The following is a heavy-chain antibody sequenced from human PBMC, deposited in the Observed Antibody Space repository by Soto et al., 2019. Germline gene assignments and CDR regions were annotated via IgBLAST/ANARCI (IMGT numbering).Heavy chain of an antibody. V-gene: IGHV1-69*12. CDR2: IIPIFGTT. Sequence: QVQLVQSGAEVKKPGSSVKVSCKASGGTFSNYAISWVRQAPGQGLEWMGGIIPIFGTTNYAKRFQGRVTITADESTSTAYMELSSLRSEDTAVYYCARVSSSWYKDYFDYWGQGTLVTVSS. J-gene: IGHJ4*02. D-gene: IGHD6-13*01. CDR3: ARVSSSWYKDYFDY. CDR1: GGTFSNYA.